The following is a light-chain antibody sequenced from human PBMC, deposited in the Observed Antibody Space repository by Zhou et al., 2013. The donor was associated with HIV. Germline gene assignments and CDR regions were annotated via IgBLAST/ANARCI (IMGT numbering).Light chain of an antibody. CDR1: QSLLHSNGYSY. Sequence: DIVMTQSPLSLSVTPGEPASISCRSSQSLLHSNGYSYLNWYLQKPGQSPQLLIYGASSLQSGVPSRFSGSGFGTDFTLTINRLHPEDFATYYCQQSYSTPPTFGRGTR. J-gene: IGKJ5*01. V-gene: IGKV2-28*01. CDR2: GAS. CDR3: QQSYSTPPT.